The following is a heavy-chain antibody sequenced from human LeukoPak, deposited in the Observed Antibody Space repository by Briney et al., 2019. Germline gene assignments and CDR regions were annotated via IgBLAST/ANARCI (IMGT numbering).Heavy chain of an antibody. CDR2: IKEDGSEK. D-gene: IGHD2-2*01. V-gene: IGHV3-7*01. CDR1: GFTFSTYW. Sequence: PGGSLRLSCAASGFTFSTYWMSWVRQAPGKGLEWVANIKEDGSEKYYVDSVKGRFTISRDNAKNSLNLQMTSLRAEDTAVYYCARETPDIVVIPAATTYYFDYWGQGTLVTVSS. J-gene: IGHJ4*02. CDR3: ARETPDIVVIPAATTYYFDY.